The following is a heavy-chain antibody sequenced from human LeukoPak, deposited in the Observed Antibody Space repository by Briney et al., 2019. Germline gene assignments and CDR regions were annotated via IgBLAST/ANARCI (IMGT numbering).Heavy chain of an antibody. D-gene: IGHD6-19*01. V-gene: IGHV3-21*01. CDR1: GFTFGSYY. CDR2: ISSSSTYM. Sequence: GGSLRLSCAASGFTFGSYYMSWVRQAPGKGLEWVSSISSSSTYMFYADSVRGRFTISRDNAKNSLYLQMNSLRAEDTAVYYCARDRGSGWHTFDYWGQGTLVTVSS. J-gene: IGHJ4*02. CDR3: ARDRGSGWHTFDY.